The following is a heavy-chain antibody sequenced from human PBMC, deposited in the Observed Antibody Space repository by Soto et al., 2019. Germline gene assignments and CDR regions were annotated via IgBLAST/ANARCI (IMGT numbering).Heavy chain of an antibody. V-gene: IGHV1-3*01. CDR1: GYSFTSHY. D-gene: IGHD3-3*01. CDR3: ARDYYDFWSGFSNWFDP. J-gene: IGHJ5*02. CDR2: INAGNGNT. Sequence: ASVKVSCKAIGYSFTSHYMHWVRQAPGQGLEWMGWINAGNGNTKYSQKFQGRVTITRDTSATTAYMELSSLRSEDTAVYYCARDYYDFWSGFSNWFDPWGQGTLVTVSS.